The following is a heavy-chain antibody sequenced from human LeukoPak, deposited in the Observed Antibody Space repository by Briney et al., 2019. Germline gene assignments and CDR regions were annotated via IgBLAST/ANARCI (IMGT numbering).Heavy chain of an antibody. D-gene: IGHD4-17*01. CDR1: GFTFSSYA. CDR2: ISSSSSYI. J-gene: IGHJ4*02. V-gene: IGHV3-21*01. Sequence: PGGSLRLSCAASGFTFSSYAMSWVRQAPGKGLEWVSSISSSSSYIYYADSVKGRFTISRDNAKNSLYLQMNSLRAEDTAVYYCARDGSTTVTKLAFDYWGQGTLVTVSS. CDR3: ARDGSTTVTKLAFDY.